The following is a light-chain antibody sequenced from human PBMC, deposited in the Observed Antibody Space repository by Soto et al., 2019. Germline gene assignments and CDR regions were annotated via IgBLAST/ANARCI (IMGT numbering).Light chain of an antibody. CDR3: QSYDSSLSGYV. J-gene: IGLJ1*01. CDR1: SSNIGAPYD. V-gene: IGLV1-40*01. CDR2: ANI. Sequence: QSALTQPPSVSGAPGQRVTISCTGSSSNIGAPYDVHWYQHLPGTAPKLLIYANINRPPGVPDRFSGSKSGTSASLAITGLQAEDEADYYCQSYDSSLSGYVFGTGTKVTVL.